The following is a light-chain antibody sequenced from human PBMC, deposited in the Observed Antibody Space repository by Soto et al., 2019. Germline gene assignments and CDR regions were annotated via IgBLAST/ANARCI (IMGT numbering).Light chain of an antibody. V-gene: IGKV3-11*01. CDR3: QQRSNWPGLT. CDR2: DAS. CDR1: QSVSSC. J-gene: IGKJ4*01. Sequence: EIVLTQSPATLSLSPGERATLSCRASQSVSSCLAWYQQKPGQAPRLLIYDASNRATGIPARFSGSGSGTDFTLTISSLEPEDFAVYYCQQRSNWPGLTFGGGTKVEIK.